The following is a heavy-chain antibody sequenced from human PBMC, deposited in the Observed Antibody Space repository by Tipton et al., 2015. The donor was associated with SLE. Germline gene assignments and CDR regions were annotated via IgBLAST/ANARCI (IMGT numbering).Heavy chain of an antibody. J-gene: IGHJ3*02. V-gene: IGHV3-33*08. Sequence: SLRLSCAASGFTFSSYGMHWVRQDPGKGLEWVAVIWYDGSNKYYADSVKGRFTISRDNSKNTLYLQMNSLRAEDTAVYYCARVRGGDAFDIWGQGTMVTVSS. CDR3: ARVRGGDAFDI. CDR2: IWYDGSNK. D-gene: IGHD3-10*01. CDR1: GFTFSSYG.